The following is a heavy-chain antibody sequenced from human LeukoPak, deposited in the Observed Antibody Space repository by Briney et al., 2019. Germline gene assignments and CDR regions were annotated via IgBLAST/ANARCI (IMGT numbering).Heavy chain of an antibody. D-gene: IGHD2-8*01. CDR3: ARDRILYSPSKLDR. CDR1: GGSLSSYY. CDR2: IHYSGST. V-gene: IGHV4-59*01. J-gene: IGHJ5*02. Sequence: PSETLSLTCTVSGGSLSSYYWSWIRQPPGKGLVWIGYIHYSGSTNYNPSLKSRVTISVDTSKNQFSLKLSSVTAADTAVYYCARDRILYSPSKLDRWGQGTLVTVSS.